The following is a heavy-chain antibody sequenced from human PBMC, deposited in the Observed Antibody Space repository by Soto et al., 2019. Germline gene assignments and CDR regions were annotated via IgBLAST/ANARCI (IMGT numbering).Heavy chain of an antibody. V-gene: IGHV1-69*14. J-gene: IGHJ2*01. CDR2: IIPIFGTA. D-gene: IGHD2-2*01. Sequence: QVQLVQSGAEVKKPGSSVKVSCKASGGTFSSYAISWVRQAPGQGLEWMGGIIPIFGTATYAQKFQGIVTITADKSTTTAYMELSIPKSDDTAVYYCARVVGATYWYFDLGGRGTPVTVSS. CDR3: ARVVGATYWYFDL. CDR1: GGTFSSYA.